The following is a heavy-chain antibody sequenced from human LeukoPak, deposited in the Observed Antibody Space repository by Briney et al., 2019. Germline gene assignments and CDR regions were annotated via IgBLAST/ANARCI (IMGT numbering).Heavy chain of an antibody. D-gene: IGHD3-10*01. CDR2: IYDSGST. V-gene: IGHV4-39*07. CDR3: ARWGTDYYGSGSYKVLDY. CDR1: GGSIRSSYYY. J-gene: IGHJ4*02. Sequence: SETLSLTCTVSGGSIRSSYYYWGWIRQPPGKGLEWIGSIYDSGSTYYNPSLKSRVTISVDTSKNQFSLKLSSVTAADTAVYYCARWGTDYYGSGSYKVLDYWGQGTLVTVSS.